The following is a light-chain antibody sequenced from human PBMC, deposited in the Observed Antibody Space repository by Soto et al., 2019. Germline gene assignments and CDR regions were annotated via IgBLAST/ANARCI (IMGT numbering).Light chain of an antibody. Sequence: ELVFTQSAGTLSLSPGERATLSCRASQSVSSSYLAWYQQNPGQAPRLLIYGASSRATGIPDRFSGSGSGTDFTLTISRLEPEDFAVYYCQQYGSSRTFGQGTKVDIK. CDR2: GAS. CDR1: QSVSSSY. J-gene: IGKJ1*01. V-gene: IGKV3-20*01. CDR3: QQYGSSRT.